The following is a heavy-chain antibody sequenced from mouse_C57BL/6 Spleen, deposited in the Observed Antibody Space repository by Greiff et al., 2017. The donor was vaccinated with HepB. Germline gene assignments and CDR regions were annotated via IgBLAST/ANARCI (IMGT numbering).Heavy chain of an antibody. CDR1: GYAFTNYL. CDR2: INPGSGGT. CDR3: ARGGLNYFDY. V-gene: IGHV1-54*01. D-gene: IGHD2-2*01. Sequence: VQLQQSGAELVRPGPSVKVSCKASGYAFTNYLIEWVKQRPGQGLEWIGVINPGSGGTNYNEKFKGKATLTADKSSSTAYMQLSSLTSEDSAVYFCARGGLNYFDYWGQGTTLTVSS. J-gene: IGHJ2*01.